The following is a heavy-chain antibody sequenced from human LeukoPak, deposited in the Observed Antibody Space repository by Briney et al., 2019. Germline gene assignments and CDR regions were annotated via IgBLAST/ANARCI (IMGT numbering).Heavy chain of an antibody. CDR3: AKGGWFGELFPLDY. J-gene: IGHJ4*02. D-gene: IGHD3-10*01. V-gene: IGHV3-33*06. CDR1: GFTFSSCG. Sequence: AGRSLRLSCAASGFTFSSCGMHWVRQAPGKGLEWVAVIWYDGSNKYYADSVKGRFTISRDNSKNTLYLQMNSLRAEDTAVYYCAKGGWFGELFPLDYWGQGTLVTVSS. CDR2: IWYDGSNK.